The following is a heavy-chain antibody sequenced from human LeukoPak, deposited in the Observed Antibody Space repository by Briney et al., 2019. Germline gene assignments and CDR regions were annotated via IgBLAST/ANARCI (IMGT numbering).Heavy chain of an antibody. D-gene: IGHD1-7*01. CDR2: ISSSSSYI. V-gene: IGHV3-21*01. CDR3: ARERWNFGNWFDP. CDR1: GFTFSSYW. Sequence: KPGGSLRLSCAASGFTFSSYWMHWVRQAPGKGPVWVSSISSSSSYIYYADSVKGRFTISRDNAKNSLYLQMNSLRAEDTAVYYCARERWNFGNWFDPWGQGTLVTVSS. J-gene: IGHJ5*02.